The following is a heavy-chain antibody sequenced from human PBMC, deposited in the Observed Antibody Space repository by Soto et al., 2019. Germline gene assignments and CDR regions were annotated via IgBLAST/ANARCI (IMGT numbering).Heavy chain of an antibody. Sequence: QVQLGQSGAEVKEPGSSVNVSCKASGGTFSSYTISWVRQAPGQGFEWMGGITPGFGSGNYAQKFQGRVTITADKSTRTVYMALSSLTSADTALYYCARLTGSYQLGKWFDPWGPGTLVTVSS. J-gene: IGHJ5*02. CDR3: ARLTGSYQLGKWFDP. CDR1: GGTFSSYT. D-gene: IGHD1-26*01. CDR2: ITPGFGSG. V-gene: IGHV1-69*06.